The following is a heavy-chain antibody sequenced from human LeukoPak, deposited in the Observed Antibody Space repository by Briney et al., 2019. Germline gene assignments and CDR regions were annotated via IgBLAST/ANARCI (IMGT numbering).Heavy chain of an antibody. CDR3: AKTGYSSGWYRIWDY. D-gene: IGHD6-19*01. J-gene: IGHJ4*02. CDR1: GFTFSTYC. CDR2: IKKDGSEK. Sequence: GGSLRLSCAASGFTFSTYCMSWVRQAPGKGLEWVANIKKDGSEKHYVDSVDGRFIISRDDAKNSLSLQMNSLRAEDTALYYCAKTGYSSGWYRIWDYWGQGTLVTVS. V-gene: IGHV3-7*03.